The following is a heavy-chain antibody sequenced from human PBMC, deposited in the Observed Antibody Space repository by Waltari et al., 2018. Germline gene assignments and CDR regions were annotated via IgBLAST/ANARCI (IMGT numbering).Heavy chain of an antibody. CDR3: ARGWCGGWYCRWFDP. D-gene: IGHD6-19*01. J-gene: IGHJ5*02. CDR1: GGSFSGYY. V-gene: IGHV4-34*01. Sequence: QVQLQQWGAGLLKPSETLSLTCAVYGGSFSGYYWSWIRQPPGKGLEWIGEINHSGSTNYNPSRKSRVTISVDTSKNQFSLKLSSVTAADTAVYYCARGWCGGWYCRWFDPWGQGTLVTVSS. CDR2: INHSGST.